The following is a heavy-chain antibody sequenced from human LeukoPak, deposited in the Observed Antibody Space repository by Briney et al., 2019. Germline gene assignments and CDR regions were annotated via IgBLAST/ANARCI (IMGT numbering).Heavy chain of an antibody. CDR3: VRQKQHCDGGSCFPPDC. CDR1: GASISSTSDY. Sequence: KSSETLSLTCTVSGASISSTSDYWGWIRQPPGKGLEWIGTIYYSGRAYHNPSLRSRLTISVDTSKNQFSLKPNSVTATDTAIYYCVRQKQHCDGGSCFPPDCWGQGTLVTVSS. CDR2: IYYSGRA. D-gene: IGHD2-15*01. V-gene: IGHV4-39*01. J-gene: IGHJ4*02.